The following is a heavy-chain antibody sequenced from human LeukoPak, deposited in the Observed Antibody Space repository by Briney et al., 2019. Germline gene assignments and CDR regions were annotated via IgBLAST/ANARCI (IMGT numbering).Heavy chain of an antibody. J-gene: IGHJ4*02. V-gene: IGHV3-30*18. CDR1: GFTFSSHG. CDR2: ISYDGSNK. D-gene: IGHD3-22*01. Sequence: GETLRLSCAASGFTFSSHGMNWVRQAPGKGLEWVAVISYDGSNKYYADSVKGRFTISRDNSKNTLYLQMNSLRAEDTAVYYCAKDFYYYDSMFDYWGQGTLVTVSS. CDR3: AKDFYYYDSMFDY.